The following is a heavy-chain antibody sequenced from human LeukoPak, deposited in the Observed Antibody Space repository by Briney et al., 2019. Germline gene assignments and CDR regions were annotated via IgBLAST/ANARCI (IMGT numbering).Heavy chain of an antibody. D-gene: IGHD6-13*01. Sequence: SETLSLTCTVSGGSISSSSYYWGWIRQPPGKGLEWIGSIYYSGSTYYNPSLKSRVTISVDTSKNQFSLKLSSVTAADTAVYYCARTAAGLYYFVYWGQGTLVTVSS. J-gene: IGHJ4*02. V-gene: IGHV4-39*01. CDR2: IYYSGST. CDR3: ARTAAGLYYFVY. CDR1: GGSISSSSYY.